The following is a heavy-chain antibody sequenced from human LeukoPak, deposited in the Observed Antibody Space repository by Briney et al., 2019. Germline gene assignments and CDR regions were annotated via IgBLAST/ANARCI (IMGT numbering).Heavy chain of an antibody. Sequence: SETLSLTCAVYGGSFSGYYWSWIRQPPGKGLEWIGEINHSGSTNYNPSLKSRVTISVDTSKNQFSLKLSSVTAADTAVYYCAREPRYCSSTSCYGGAPGLEWGQGTLVTVSS. J-gene: IGHJ4*02. D-gene: IGHD2-2*01. CDR1: GGSFSGYY. V-gene: IGHV4-34*01. CDR2: INHSGST. CDR3: AREPRYCSSTSCYGGAPGLE.